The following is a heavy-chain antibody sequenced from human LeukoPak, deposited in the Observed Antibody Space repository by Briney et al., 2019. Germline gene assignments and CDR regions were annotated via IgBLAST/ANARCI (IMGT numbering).Heavy chain of an antibody. V-gene: IGHV3-23*01. Sequence: PAGGSLRLSCAASGFTFNNYAMSWVRQAPGKGLEWVSAISGSGGSAYYADSVKGRFTISRDNSKNTLYLQMNSLRAEDTAIYYCATNRGYSSSWYGYFQHWGQGTLVTVSS. D-gene: IGHD6-13*01. J-gene: IGHJ1*01. CDR2: ISGSGGSA. CDR3: ATNRGYSSSWYGYFQH. CDR1: GFTFNNYA.